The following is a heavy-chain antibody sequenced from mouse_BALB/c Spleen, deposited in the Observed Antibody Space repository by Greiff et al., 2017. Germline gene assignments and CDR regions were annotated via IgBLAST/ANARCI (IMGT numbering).Heavy chain of an antibody. CDR2: ISSGSSTI. V-gene: IGHV5-17*02. D-gene: IGHD1-1*01. J-gene: IGHJ4*01. CDR1: GFTFSSFG. Sequence: VQLKESGGGLVQPGGSRKLSCAASGFTFSSFGMRWVRQAPEKGLEWVAYISSGSSTIYYADTVKGRFTISRDNPKNTLFLQMTSLRSEDTAMYYCARGITTVVALHYYAMDYWGQGTSVTVSS. CDR3: ARGITTVVALHYYAMDY.